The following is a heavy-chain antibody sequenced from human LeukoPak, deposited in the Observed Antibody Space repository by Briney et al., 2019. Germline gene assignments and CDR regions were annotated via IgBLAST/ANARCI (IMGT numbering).Heavy chain of an antibody. CDR1: GXAFSNAY. Sequence: GGSLRLSCAASGXAFSNAYMSWVRQAPGKGLEWVGRIKSKTDGGITDYAAPVKGRFTMSRDDSKNTLYLQMNSLKTEDTAVYYCTTRGDYVDYWGQGTLVTVSS. D-gene: IGHD3-10*01. CDR2: IKSKTDGGIT. V-gene: IGHV3-15*01. CDR3: TTRGDYVDY. J-gene: IGHJ4*02.